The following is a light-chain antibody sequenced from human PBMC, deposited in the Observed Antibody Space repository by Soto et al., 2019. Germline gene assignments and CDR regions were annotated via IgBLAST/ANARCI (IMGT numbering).Light chain of an antibody. Sequence: DVQMTQSPSSLSASVGDRVTITCRSSQRIRTSLKWYQQKPGKAPKFLIYDASSLQSEVPSRFSGSGSGTDFTLTISNLQPEDFATYYCQQSYSVPPTFGQGTKIEI. CDR2: DAS. J-gene: IGKJ2*01. CDR3: QQSYSVPPT. V-gene: IGKV1-39*01. CDR1: QRIRTS.